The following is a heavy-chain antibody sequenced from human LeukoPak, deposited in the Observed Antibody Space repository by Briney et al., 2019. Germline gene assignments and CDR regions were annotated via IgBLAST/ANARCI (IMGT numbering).Heavy chain of an antibody. V-gene: IGHV3-21*01. D-gene: IGHD1-14*01. J-gene: IGHJ4*02. Sequence: PGGSLRLSCAASGFTFSIYSMNWVRQAPGKGLEWVSSIGSSLDYIHYADSVKGRFTISRDNAKNSLYLHMNSLRVEDTAVYYCATGTHPGNWGQGTLVTVSS. CDR1: GFTFSIYS. CDR3: ATGTHPGN. CDR2: IGSSLDYI.